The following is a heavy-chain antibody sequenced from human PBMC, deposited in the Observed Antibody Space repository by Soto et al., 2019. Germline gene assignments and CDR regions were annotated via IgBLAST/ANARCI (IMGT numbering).Heavy chain of an antibody. V-gene: IGHV3-30*18. D-gene: IGHD3-10*02. CDR1: GFTFSRFG. CDR3: AKDGCHDGICYVRDHWFDP. J-gene: IGHJ5*02. CDR2: ISYDGGNQ. Sequence: GGSLRLSCAATGFTFSRFGMHWVRQAPGKGLEWVALISYDGGNQYYGDAARSRFTITRDNSKNTVFLQMNSLREEDTAVYYCAKDGCHDGICYVRDHWFDPWGQGAQVTVSS.